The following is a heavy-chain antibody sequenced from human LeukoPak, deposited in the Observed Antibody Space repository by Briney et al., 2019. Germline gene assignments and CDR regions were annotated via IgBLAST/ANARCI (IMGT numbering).Heavy chain of an antibody. V-gene: IGHV3-23*01. CDR3: AKRLASSSTWYYFDY. J-gene: IGHJ4*02. CDR2: ITSGENT. CDR1: GFTFSNYA. D-gene: IGHD6-13*01. Sequence: GGSLRLSCAASGFTFSNYAMNWVRQAPGKGLEWVSTITSGENTYYADSVKGRFTISRDNSKNTLYLQMNSLRAEDTAVYYCAKRLASSSTWYYFDYWGQGTLVTVSS.